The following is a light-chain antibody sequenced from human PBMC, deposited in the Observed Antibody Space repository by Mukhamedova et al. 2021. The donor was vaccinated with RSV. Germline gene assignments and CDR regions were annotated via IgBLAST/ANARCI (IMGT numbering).Light chain of an antibody. CDR1: QSISSW. CDR2: KAS. V-gene: IGKV1-5*03. CDR3: QQYNSYPT. J-gene: IGKJ1*01. Sequence: TWGASQSISSWLAWYQQKPGKAPKLLIYKASSLESGVPSRFSGSGSGTEFTLTISSLQPDDFATYYCQQYNSYPTFGQGTKAEIK.